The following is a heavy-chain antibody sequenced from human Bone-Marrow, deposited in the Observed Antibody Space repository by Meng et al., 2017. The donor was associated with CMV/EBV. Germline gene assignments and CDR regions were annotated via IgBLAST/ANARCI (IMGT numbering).Heavy chain of an antibody. CDR3: ARAQRSSCSHNGYDP. Sequence: GESLMISCASSGFTFSYYYMSWIRQAPGKGLEWVSYISSSGRTIYDAASVKGRFTIPRDNAKNSLSLQMNSLRAEDTAVYSCARAQRSSCSHNGYDPWGQGTLVTVSS. CDR2: ISSSGRTI. CDR1: GFTFSYYY. J-gene: IGHJ5*02. V-gene: IGHV3-11*04. D-gene: IGHD2-2*01.